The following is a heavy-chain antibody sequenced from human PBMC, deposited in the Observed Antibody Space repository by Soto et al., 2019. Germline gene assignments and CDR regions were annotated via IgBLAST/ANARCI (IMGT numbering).Heavy chain of an antibody. J-gene: IGHJ4*02. Sequence: GGSLRLSCAASGFTFSSYAMSWVRQAPGKGLEWVSAISGSGGSTYYADSVKGRFTISRDNSKNTLYLQMNSLRAEDTAVYYCARQGATNTYYYDSSGGFDYWGQGTLVTVSS. CDR3: ARQGATNTYYYDSSGGFDY. V-gene: IGHV3-23*01. CDR2: ISGSGGST. D-gene: IGHD3-22*01. CDR1: GFTFSSYA.